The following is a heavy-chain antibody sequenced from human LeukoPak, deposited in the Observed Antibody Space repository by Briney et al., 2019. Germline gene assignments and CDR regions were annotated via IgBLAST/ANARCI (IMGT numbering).Heavy chain of an antibody. Sequence: GGFLRLSCTASGFAFSSYAMSWVRQAPGVGLEWVSAIDGGGGSTWHADSVKGRFNISRDNSKNTVYMQMNSLRAEDTAVYYCAKDFYDNSGSRYDYWGQGTLVTVSS. J-gene: IGHJ4*02. V-gene: IGHV3-23*01. CDR3: AKDFYDNSGSRYDY. CDR1: GFAFSSYA. D-gene: IGHD3-22*01. CDR2: IDGGGGST.